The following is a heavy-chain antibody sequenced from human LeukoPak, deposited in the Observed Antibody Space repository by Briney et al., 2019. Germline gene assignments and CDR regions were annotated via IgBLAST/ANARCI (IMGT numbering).Heavy chain of an antibody. Sequence: SETLSLTCTVSSGSITNYYWSWIRQPPGKGLEWIGFIYYSGNTNYNPSLKSRVTISVDTSKNQFSLKLSSMTAADTAVYYCARDTYYYGSGSLWGQGTLVTVSS. CDR1: SGSITNYY. V-gene: IGHV4-59*01. CDR3: ARDTYYYGSGSL. J-gene: IGHJ4*02. CDR2: IYYSGNT. D-gene: IGHD3-10*01.